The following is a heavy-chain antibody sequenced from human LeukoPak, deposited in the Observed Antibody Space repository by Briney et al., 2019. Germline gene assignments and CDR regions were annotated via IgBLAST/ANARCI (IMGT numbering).Heavy chain of an antibody. CDR3: AREVRYYYDSSGSPYYYYGMDV. D-gene: IGHD3-22*01. V-gene: IGHV3-74*01. J-gene: IGHJ6*02. Sequence: GGSLRLSCAASGFTFSSYWMHWVRQAPGKGLVWVSRINSDGSSTSYADSVKGRFTVSRDNAKNTLYLQMNSLRAEDTAVYYCAREVRYYYDSSGSPYYYYGMDVWGQGATVTVSS. CDR1: GFTFSSYW. CDR2: INSDGSST.